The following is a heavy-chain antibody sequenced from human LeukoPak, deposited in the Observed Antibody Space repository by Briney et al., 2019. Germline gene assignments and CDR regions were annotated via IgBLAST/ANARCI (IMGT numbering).Heavy chain of an antibody. CDR2: ISSSGSYI. CDR3: ARDSRAVAADFDY. J-gene: IGHJ4*02. CDR1: GFTFSNYI. D-gene: IGHD6-19*01. V-gene: IGHV3-21*01. Sequence: GGSLRLSCAASGFTFSNYIMNWVRQAPGKGLEWVSSISSSGSYIYYADSVKGRFTISRDNAKNSLYLQMNSLRAEDTAEYFCARDSRAVAADFDYWGQGALVSVCS.